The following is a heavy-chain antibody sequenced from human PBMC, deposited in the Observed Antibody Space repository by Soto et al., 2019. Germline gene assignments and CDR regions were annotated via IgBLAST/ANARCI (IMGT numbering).Heavy chain of an antibody. Sequence: SETLSLTCTVSGGSIGSSSYYWGWIRQPPGKGLEWIGSIYYSGSTYYNPSLKSRVTISVDTSKNQFSLKLSSVTAADTAVYYCARRADCSSTSCDQYYYYMDVWGKGTTVTVSS. D-gene: IGHD2-2*01. CDR2: IYYSGST. J-gene: IGHJ6*03. CDR1: GGSIGSSSYY. V-gene: IGHV4-39*01. CDR3: ARRADCSSTSCDQYYYYMDV.